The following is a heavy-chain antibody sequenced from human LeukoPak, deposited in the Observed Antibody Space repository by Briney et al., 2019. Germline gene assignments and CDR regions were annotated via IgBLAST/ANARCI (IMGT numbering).Heavy chain of an antibody. D-gene: IGHD6-13*01. CDR3: ARNVRAAAGIYYFDY. J-gene: IGHJ4*02. CDR2: INPNSGGT. CDR1: GYTFTGYY. V-gene: IGHV1-2*06. Sequence: ASVKVSCKASGYTFTGYYMHWVRQAPGQGLEWMGRINPNSGGTNYAQKFQGRVTMTRDTSISTAYMELSRLRSDDTAVYYCARNVRAAAGIYYFDYWGQGTLVTVS.